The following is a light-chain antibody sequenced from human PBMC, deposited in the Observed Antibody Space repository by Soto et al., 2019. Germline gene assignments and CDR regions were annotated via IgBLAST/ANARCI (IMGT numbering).Light chain of an antibody. CDR3: QHSYSTPIT. V-gene: IGKV1-39*01. CDR1: QSISNY. Sequence: IRMTQSPSSLSASVGDRVTITCRASQSISNYLNWYQQKPGKAPNLLIYAASRLQSGVPSRFSGSGSGTDFTLTISSLQPEDFATYYCQHSYSTPITFGQGTKVDIK. CDR2: AAS. J-gene: IGKJ1*01.